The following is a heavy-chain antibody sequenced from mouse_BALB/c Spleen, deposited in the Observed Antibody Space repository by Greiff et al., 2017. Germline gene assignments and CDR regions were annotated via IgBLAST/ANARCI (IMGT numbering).Heavy chain of an antibody. CDR2: IRSKSNNYAT. J-gene: IGHJ2*01. D-gene: IGHD6-5*01. Sequence: EVRLQESGGGLVQPKGSLKLSCAASGFTFNTYAMNWVRQAPGKGLEWVARIRSKSNNYATYYADSVKDRFTISRDDSQSMLYLQMNNLKTEDTAMYYCVRHAGPFDYWGQGTTLTVSS. V-gene: IGHV10-1*02. CDR1: GFTFNTYA. CDR3: VRHAGPFDY.